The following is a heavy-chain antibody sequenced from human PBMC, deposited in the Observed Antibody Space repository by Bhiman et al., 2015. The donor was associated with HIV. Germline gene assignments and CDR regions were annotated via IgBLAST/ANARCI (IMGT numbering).Heavy chain of an antibody. CDR2: IKQDGSEK. CDR1: GFTFSNYW. V-gene: IGHV3-7*01. J-gene: IGHJ3*01. D-gene: IGHD1-26*01. Sequence: EVQLVESGGGLVQPGGSLRLSCVASGFTFSNYWMSWVRQAPGKGLEWVANIKQDGSEKYYVDSVKGRFTISRDNAKNSLSLQMNNLRAEDTAVYYCARDPNSGNYPWGQGTVVTVSS. CDR3: ARDPNSGNYP.